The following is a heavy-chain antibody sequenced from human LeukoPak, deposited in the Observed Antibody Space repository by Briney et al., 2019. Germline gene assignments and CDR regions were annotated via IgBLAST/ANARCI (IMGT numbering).Heavy chain of an antibody. CDR2: INEDGRTI. CDR1: GFTLTDWW. V-gene: IGHV3-74*01. Sequence: GGSLRLSCAVSGFTLTDWWMHWVRQAPGKGLMWFSRINEDGRTINYADSVEGRFTISRDRAKNTLYLQMNSLRVEDTAVYFCARDLTGGREVWGQGTLVTVSS. CDR3: ARDLTGGREV. D-gene: IGHD3-9*01. J-gene: IGHJ4*02.